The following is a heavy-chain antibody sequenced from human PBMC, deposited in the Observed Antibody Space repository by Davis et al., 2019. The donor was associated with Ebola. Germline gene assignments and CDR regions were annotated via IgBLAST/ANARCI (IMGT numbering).Heavy chain of an antibody. CDR3: ARARVVVVAARYIYYYYGMDV. CDR2: INHSGST. J-gene: IGHJ6*02. Sequence: GSLRLSCAVYGGSFSGYYWSWIRQPPGKGLEWIGEINHSGSTNYNPSLKSRVTISVDTSKNQFSLTLSSVTAADTAVYYCARARVVVVAARYIYYYYGMDVWGQGTTVTVSS. CDR1: GGSFSGYY. D-gene: IGHD2-15*01. V-gene: IGHV4-34*01.